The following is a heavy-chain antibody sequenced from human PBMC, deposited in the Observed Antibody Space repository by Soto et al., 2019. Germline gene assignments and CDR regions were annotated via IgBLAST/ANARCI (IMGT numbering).Heavy chain of an antibody. Sequence: QVQLQQWGAGLLKPSETLSLTCAVHGGSFSGYYWSWIRQPPGKGLEWIGEINHSGSTNYNPSLKSRVTISVDTSKNQFSLKLSSVTAADTAVYYCARGYSSSRRYYYYYYGMDVWGQGTTVTVSS. J-gene: IGHJ6*02. D-gene: IGHD6-6*01. CDR3: ARGYSSSRRYYYYYYGMDV. V-gene: IGHV4-34*01. CDR2: INHSGST. CDR1: GGSFSGYY.